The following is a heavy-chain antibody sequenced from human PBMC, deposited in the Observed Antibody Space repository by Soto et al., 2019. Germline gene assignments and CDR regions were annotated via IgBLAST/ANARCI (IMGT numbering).Heavy chain of an antibody. Sequence: SETLSLTCTVSGGSISSSSYYWGWIRQPPGKGLEWIGSIYYSGSTYYNPSPKSQVTISVDTSKNQFSLKLSSVTAADTAVYYCARKEGGIFCSGGSCYPHDAFDIWGQGTMVTVSS. CDR3: ARKEGGIFCSGGSCYPHDAFDI. J-gene: IGHJ3*02. V-gene: IGHV4-39*01. CDR2: IYYSGST. CDR1: GGSISSSSYY. D-gene: IGHD2-15*01.